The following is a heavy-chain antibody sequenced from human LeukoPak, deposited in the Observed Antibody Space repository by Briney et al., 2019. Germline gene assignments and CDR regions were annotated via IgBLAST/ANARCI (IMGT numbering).Heavy chain of an antibody. J-gene: IGHJ6*02. CDR1: GFTFSSYG. Sequence: GGSLRLSCAASGFTFSSYGMHWVRQAPGKGLEWVAVISYDGSNKYYADSVKGRFTISRDNSKNTLYLQMNSLRAEDTAVYYCAKDRRYCSGGSCDYYGMDVWGQGTTVTVSS. CDR3: AKDRRYCSGGSCDYYGMDV. CDR2: ISYDGSNK. V-gene: IGHV3-30*18. D-gene: IGHD2-15*01.